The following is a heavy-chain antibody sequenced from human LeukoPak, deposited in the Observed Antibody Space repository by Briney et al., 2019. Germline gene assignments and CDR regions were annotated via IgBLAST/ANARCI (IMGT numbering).Heavy chain of an antibody. Sequence: GGSLRLSCAASGFTVSSNYMNWVRQAPGKGLEWVSIIYSGGTTYYADSVKGRFTISRDNAKNSLYLQMNSLRAEDTAVYYCARDEQQLVPGDFDYWGQGTLVTVSS. CDR1: GFTVSSNY. V-gene: IGHV3-53*01. CDR3: ARDEQQLVPGDFDY. J-gene: IGHJ4*02. D-gene: IGHD6-13*01. CDR2: IYSGGTT.